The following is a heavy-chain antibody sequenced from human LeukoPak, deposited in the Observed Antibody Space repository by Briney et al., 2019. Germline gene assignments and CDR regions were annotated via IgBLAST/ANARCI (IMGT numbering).Heavy chain of an antibody. CDR2: ISYDGSNK. Sequence: GRSLRLSCAAPGFTFSSYAMHWVRQAPGKGLEWVAVISYDGSNKYYADSVKGRFTISRDNSKNTLYLQMNSLRAEDTAVYYCARNPLYYYYYGMDVWGQETTVTVSS. CDR1: GFTFSSYA. V-gene: IGHV3-30-3*01. J-gene: IGHJ6*02. CDR3: ARNPLYYYYYGMDV.